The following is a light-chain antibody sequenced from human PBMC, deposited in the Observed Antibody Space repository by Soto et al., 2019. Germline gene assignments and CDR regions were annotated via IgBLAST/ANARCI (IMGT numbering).Light chain of an antibody. CDR3: QQYGSSPIT. J-gene: IGKJ5*01. V-gene: IGKV3-20*01. CDR1: QSVRSTF. CDR2: GAS. Sequence: VLPQSPDTLSLSPGDRATLSCRASQSVRSTFLAWYQQKPGQAPRLLIYGASNRAAGIPERFSGSAAGTEFTLTMSRLEPDDSAVYYCQQYGSSPITFGQGTRLEI.